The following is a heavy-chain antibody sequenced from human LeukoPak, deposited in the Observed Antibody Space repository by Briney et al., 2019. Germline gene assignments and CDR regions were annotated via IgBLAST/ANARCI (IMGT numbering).Heavy chain of an antibody. J-gene: IGHJ6*03. Sequence: GGSLRLSCAASGFTFSSYSMNWVRQAPGKGLEWVSFISGSRSYIYYADSVKGRFTISRDNAKNSLYLQMSSLRVEDTAVYYCARRGSRYYEYIDVWGKGTTVIISS. CDR3: ARRGSRYYEYIDV. V-gene: IGHV3-21*01. CDR2: ISGSRSYI. CDR1: GFTFSSYS. D-gene: IGHD3-16*01.